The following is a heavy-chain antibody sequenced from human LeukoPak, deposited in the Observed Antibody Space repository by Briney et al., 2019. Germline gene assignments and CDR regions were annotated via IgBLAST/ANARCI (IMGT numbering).Heavy chain of an antibody. CDR1: GYTFTAYY. D-gene: IGHD2-15*01. Sequence: ASVKVSCKTSGYTFTAYYIHWVRQAPGQRFEWMGWINPNTGGTNYAQRFQGRVTMTRVTSISTAYMEINRLTSDDTALYYCAREKIAASMGYPDSWGQGTLVTVSS. CDR2: INPNTGGT. J-gene: IGHJ4*02. V-gene: IGHV1-2*02. CDR3: AREKIAASMGYPDS.